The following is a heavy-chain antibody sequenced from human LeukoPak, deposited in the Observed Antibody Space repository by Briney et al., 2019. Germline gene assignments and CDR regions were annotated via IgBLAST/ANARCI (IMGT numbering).Heavy chain of an antibody. D-gene: IGHD6-13*01. CDR2: ISAYNGNT. V-gene: IGHV1-18*01. J-gene: IGHJ6*02. Sequence: ASMKVSCKASGYSFTSYAINWVRQAPGQRLEWMGWISAYNGNTDYAQKFQGRVTMTADTSTSTAYMELRSLTSDDTAVYYCARDPLRSTWSTYYNTLDVWGQGTTVNVSS. CDR1: GYSFTSYA. CDR3: ARDPLRSTWSTYYNTLDV.